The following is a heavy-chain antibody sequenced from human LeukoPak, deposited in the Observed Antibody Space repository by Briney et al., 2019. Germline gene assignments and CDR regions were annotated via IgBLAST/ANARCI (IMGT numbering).Heavy chain of an antibody. CDR2: MRYDGRNK. CDR1: GFTFSSYG. Sequence: GGSLRLSCAASGFTFSSYGMHWVRQAPGKGLEWVAFMRYDGRNKYSADSVKGRFTIARDNARNTLYLRMNSLRAEDTAVYYCAVKTDDCSGGSCYWDYYYYYYMDVWGKGTTVTVSS. J-gene: IGHJ6*03. CDR3: AVKTDDCSGGSCYWDYYYYYYMDV. D-gene: IGHD2-15*01. V-gene: IGHV3-30*02.